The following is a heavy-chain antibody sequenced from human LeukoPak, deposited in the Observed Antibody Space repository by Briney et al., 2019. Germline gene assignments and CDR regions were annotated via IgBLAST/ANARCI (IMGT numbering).Heavy chain of an antibody. CDR2: IDPKSGGT. CDR1: GFSLSVYY. D-gene: IGHD7-27*01. CDR3: ARGPVWGLNY. Sequence: ASVKVSCRASGFSLSVYYMHWVRQAPGQGLEWMGWIDPKSGGTSSAHSFKGRLTITSDKSISTVYMQLSGLRSDDTATYYCARGPVWGLNYWGLGTLVTVSS. J-gene: IGHJ4*02. V-gene: IGHV1-2*02.